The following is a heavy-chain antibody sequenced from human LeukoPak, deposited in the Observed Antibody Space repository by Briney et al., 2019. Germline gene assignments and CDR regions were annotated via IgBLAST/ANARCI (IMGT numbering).Heavy chain of an antibody. CDR2: IKQDGSEK. D-gene: IGHD3-16*01. CDR1: GFTFSSHG. J-gene: IGHJ4*02. V-gene: IGHV3-7*01. Sequence: GGSLRLSCAASGFTFSSHGMSWVRQAPGKGLEWVANIKQDGSEKYYVDSVKGRFTISRDNAKNSLYLQMNSLRAEDTAVYYCVGHSDYWGQGTLVTVSS. CDR3: VGHSDY.